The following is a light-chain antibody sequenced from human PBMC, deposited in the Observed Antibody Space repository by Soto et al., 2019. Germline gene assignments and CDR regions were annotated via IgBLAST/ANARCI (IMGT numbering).Light chain of an antibody. CDR3: QSYDSSLSGSWV. CDR2: GNS. J-gene: IGLJ3*02. CDR1: SSNIGTGYD. V-gene: IGLV1-40*01. Sequence: QSVMTQPPSVSGAPGRRVTMSCTGSSSNIGTGYDVHWYQQLPGTAPKLLIYGNSNRPSGVPDRFSGSKSGTSASLAITGLQAEDEADYYCQSYDSSLSGSWVFGGGTKLTVL.